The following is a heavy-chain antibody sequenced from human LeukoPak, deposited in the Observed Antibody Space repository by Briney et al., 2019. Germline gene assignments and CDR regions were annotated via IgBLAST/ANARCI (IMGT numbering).Heavy chain of an antibody. Sequence: GRSLKLSCAASGFTFSSYAMSWVRQAPGKGLEWVSAISGSGGSTYYADSVKGRFTISRDNSKNTLYLQMNSLRAEDTAVYYCAKTYGSGSPYYYYGMDVWGQGTTVTVSS. CDR1: GFTFSSYA. CDR2: ISGSGGST. J-gene: IGHJ6*02. V-gene: IGHV3-23*01. D-gene: IGHD3-10*01. CDR3: AKTYGSGSPYYYYGMDV.